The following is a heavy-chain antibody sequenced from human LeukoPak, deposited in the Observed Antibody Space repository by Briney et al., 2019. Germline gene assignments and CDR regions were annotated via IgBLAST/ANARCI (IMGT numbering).Heavy chain of an antibody. CDR1: GYTFTSYG. Sequence: ASVKVSCKASGYTFTSYGISWVRQAPGQGLEWMGWISAYNGNTNYAQKLQGRVTMTTDTSTSTAYMELRSLRSDDTAVYYCARRVPYGSGSYYNPLGYWGQGTLVTVSS. D-gene: IGHD3-10*01. V-gene: IGHV1-18*01. J-gene: IGHJ4*02. CDR3: ARRVPYGSGSYYNPLGY. CDR2: ISAYNGNT.